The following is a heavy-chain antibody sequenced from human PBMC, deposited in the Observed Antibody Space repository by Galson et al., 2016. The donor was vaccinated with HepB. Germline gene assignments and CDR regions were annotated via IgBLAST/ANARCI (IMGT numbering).Heavy chain of an antibody. V-gene: IGHV3-53*01. Sequence: SLRLSCAASGLTVSSNYMSWVRQAPGKGLEWVSVIHSGGSTFYAVSVQGRFIISRDNSKNTLFLQMNSVRDEDTAVYYCGRHVVKTIYGQYYGMDVWGPGTTVTVSS. CDR3: GRHVVKTIYGQYYGMDV. CDR1: GLTVSSNY. D-gene: IGHD2-15*01. J-gene: IGHJ6*02. CDR2: IHSGGST.